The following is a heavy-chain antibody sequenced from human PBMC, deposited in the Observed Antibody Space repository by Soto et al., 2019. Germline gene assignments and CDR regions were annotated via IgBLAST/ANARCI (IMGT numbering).Heavy chain of an antibody. J-gene: IGHJ4*02. CDR2: ISGSGGST. Sequence: EVQLLESGGGLVQPGGSLRLSCAASGFTFSSYAVSWVRQAPGKGLEWVSAISGSGGSTYYADSVKGRFTISRDNSKNTLYLQMNSLRAEDTAVYYCATHARRIAAAGTPFDYWGQGTLVTVSS. D-gene: IGHD6-13*01. V-gene: IGHV3-23*01. CDR1: GFTFSSYA. CDR3: ATHARRIAAAGTPFDY.